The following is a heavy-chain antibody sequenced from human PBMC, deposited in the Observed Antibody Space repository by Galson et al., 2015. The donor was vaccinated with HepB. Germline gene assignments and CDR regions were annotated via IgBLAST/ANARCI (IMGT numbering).Heavy chain of an antibody. CDR3: ARDAYGDWYFDL. V-gene: IGHV3-48*01. D-gene: IGHD4-17*01. CDR2: ISSGSTI. Sequence: SLRLSCAASGFAFTSYTMNWVRQAPGKGLEWVSHISSGSTIHHAGSMKGRFTISRDNAKNSLYLQMNSLRAEDTAVYYCARDAYGDWYFDLWGRGTLVTVSS. CDR1: GFAFTSYT. J-gene: IGHJ2*01.